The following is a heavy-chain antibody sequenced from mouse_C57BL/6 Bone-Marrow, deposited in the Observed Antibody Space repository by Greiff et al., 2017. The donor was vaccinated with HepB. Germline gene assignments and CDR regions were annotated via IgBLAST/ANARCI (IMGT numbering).Heavy chain of an antibody. V-gene: IGHV10-1*01. CDR1: GFSFNTYA. D-gene: IGHD1-1*01. J-gene: IGHJ1*03. CDR3: VIHKADYGSIWWYFDV. CDR2: IRSKSNNYAT. Sequence: EVKLVESGGGLVQPKGSLKLSCAASGFSFNTYAMNWVRQAPGKGMEWVARIRSKSNNYATDYADSVKDRFTISRDDSESMLYLQMNNLKTEDTAMYYCVIHKADYGSIWWYFDVGGTGTTVTVSS.